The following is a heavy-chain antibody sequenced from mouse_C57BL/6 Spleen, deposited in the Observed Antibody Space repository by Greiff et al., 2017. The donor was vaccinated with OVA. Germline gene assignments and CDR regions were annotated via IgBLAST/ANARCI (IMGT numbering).Heavy chain of an antibody. V-gene: IGHV1-22*01. J-gene: IGHJ2*01. CDR1: GYTFTDYN. Sequence: VQLQQSGPELVKPGASVKMSCKASGYTFTDYNMHWVKQSHGKSLEWIGYINPNNGGTSYNQKFKGKATLTVNKSSSTAYMELRSLTSEDSAVYYCARDFYYYGSSYDYFDYWGQGTTLTVSS. D-gene: IGHD1-1*01. CDR2: INPNNGGT. CDR3: ARDFYYYGSSYDYFDY.